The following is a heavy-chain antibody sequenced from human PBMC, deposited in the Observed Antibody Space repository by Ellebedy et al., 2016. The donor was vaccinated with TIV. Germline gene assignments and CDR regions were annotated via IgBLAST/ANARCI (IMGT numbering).Heavy chain of an antibody. CDR3: ARENYDILTGSGDYFDY. CDR2: IGSSSSYI. D-gene: IGHD3-9*01. CDR1: GFTFGSYS. Sequence: GESLKISCAASGFTFGSYSMTWVRQAPGKGLEWVSSIGSSSSYIYYADSVKGRFTISRDNAKNSLYLKMNSLRAEDTAVYYCARENYDILTGSGDYFDYWGQGTLVTVSS. V-gene: IGHV3-21*01. J-gene: IGHJ4*02.